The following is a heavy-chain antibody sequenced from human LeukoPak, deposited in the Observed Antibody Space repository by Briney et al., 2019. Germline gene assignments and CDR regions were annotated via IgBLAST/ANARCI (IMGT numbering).Heavy chain of an antibody. Sequence: PAGSLRLSCAASGFTFSRYWMHWVRPAPGKGLVWVSLINSDGISTSYADSVKGRFTISRDHAKNTLYLQMYSLRVEDTAVYYCGREAVAGLIDPWGQGTLVTVSS. V-gene: IGHV3-74*01. D-gene: IGHD6-19*01. CDR1: GFTFSRYW. J-gene: IGHJ5*02. CDR2: INSDGIST. CDR3: GREAVAGLIDP.